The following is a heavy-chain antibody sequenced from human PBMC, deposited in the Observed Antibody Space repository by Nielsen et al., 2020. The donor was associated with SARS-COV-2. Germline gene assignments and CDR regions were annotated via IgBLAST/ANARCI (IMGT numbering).Heavy chain of an antibody. V-gene: IGHV3-23*01. CDR2: ISGSGRTT. CDR3: ARERFEELLPEYNWFDP. CDR1: GFTFSSYA. J-gene: IGHJ5*02. D-gene: IGHD3-10*01. Sequence: GGSLRLSCAASGFTFSSYAMNWVRQAPGKGLEWVSGISGSGRTTHYADSVKGRFTISRDYSKDTLYLQMNSLRVEDMAVYYCARERFEELLPEYNWFDPWGQGTLVTVSS.